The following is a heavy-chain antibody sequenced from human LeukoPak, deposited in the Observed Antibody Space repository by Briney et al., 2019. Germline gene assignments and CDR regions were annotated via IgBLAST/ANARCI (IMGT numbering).Heavy chain of an antibody. CDR3: ARGANYYDSSGYYYYGMDV. CDR2: IIPIFGTA. V-gene: IGHV1-69*13. CDR1: GGTFSSYA. D-gene: IGHD3-22*01. J-gene: IGHJ6*02. Sequence: SVKVSCKASGGTFSSYAISWVRQAPGQGLEWMGGIIPIFGTANYAQKFQGRVTITADESTSTAYMELSSLRSEDTAVYYCARGANYYDSSGYYYYGMDVWGQGTTVTVPS.